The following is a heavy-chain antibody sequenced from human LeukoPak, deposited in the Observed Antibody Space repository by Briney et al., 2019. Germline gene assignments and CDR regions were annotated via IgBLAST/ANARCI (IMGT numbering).Heavy chain of an antibody. D-gene: IGHD3-16*02. Sequence: GGSLRLSCAASGFTFSSYAMSWVRQAPGKGLEWVSAISGSGGSTYYADSVKGRFTISRDNSKNTLYLQMNSLRAEDTAVYYCAKGRGYYDYVWGSYRSQGFDYWGQGTQVTVSS. CDR2: ISGSGGST. J-gene: IGHJ4*02. V-gene: IGHV3-23*01. CDR1: GFTFSSYA. CDR3: AKGRGYYDYVWGSYRSQGFDY.